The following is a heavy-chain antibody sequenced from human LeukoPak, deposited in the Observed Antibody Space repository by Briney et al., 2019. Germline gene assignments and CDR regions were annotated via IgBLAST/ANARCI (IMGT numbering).Heavy chain of an antibody. Sequence: PGGTLRLSCASSGFTFSSYSMNWARQPPGKGREGVSSISSSSSYIYYADSVKGRFTISRDNAKNTLHLQMNSLRAEDTAVYYCARGIAVAGSDYWGQGTLVTVSS. D-gene: IGHD6-19*01. V-gene: IGHV3-21*01. J-gene: IGHJ4*02. CDR3: ARGIAVAGSDY. CDR2: ISSSSSYI. CDR1: GFTFSSYS.